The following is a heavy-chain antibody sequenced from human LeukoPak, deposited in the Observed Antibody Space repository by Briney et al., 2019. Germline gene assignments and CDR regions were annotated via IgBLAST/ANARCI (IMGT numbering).Heavy chain of an antibody. Sequence: GGSLRLSCAASGFTFRSYAMSWVRQAPGKGLEWVSAISGSGGSTYYADSVKGRFTISRDNSKNTLYLQMNSLRAEDTAVYYCAKKSYYDSSGYYSFEDAFDIWGQGTMVTVSS. V-gene: IGHV3-23*01. D-gene: IGHD3-22*01. CDR3: AKKSYYDSSGYYSFEDAFDI. J-gene: IGHJ3*02. CDR2: ISGSGGST. CDR1: GFTFRSYA.